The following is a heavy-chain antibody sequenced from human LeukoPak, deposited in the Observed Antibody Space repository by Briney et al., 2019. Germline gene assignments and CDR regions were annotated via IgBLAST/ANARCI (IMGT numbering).Heavy chain of an antibody. D-gene: IGHD6-13*01. CDR1: ALTFSNYA. V-gene: IGHV3-23*01. CDR3: WKRVRAAAGTRFDY. Sequence: PGGSLRLSCAPYALTFSNYAMSCVRQAPGKGLEWVSAIRGGGGSTYYADSVKGRLTISRNNSKHTLYLQINSLRAADPAITDCWKRVRAAAGTRFDYWGQGTLVTVSS. J-gene: IGHJ4*02. CDR2: IRGGGGST.